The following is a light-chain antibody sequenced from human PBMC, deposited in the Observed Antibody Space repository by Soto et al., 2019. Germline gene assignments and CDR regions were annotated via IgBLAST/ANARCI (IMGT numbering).Light chain of an antibody. CDR2: GAS. Sequence: EIVMTQSPATLSVSPGERATLSCRASQSVSSNLAWYQQKPGQASRLLIYGASTRATGIPARFSGSGSGTEFTLTISSLQSEDFAVYYCQQYKNWPPITFGQGTRLEIK. CDR1: QSVSSN. J-gene: IGKJ5*01. V-gene: IGKV3-15*01. CDR3: QQYKNWPPIT.